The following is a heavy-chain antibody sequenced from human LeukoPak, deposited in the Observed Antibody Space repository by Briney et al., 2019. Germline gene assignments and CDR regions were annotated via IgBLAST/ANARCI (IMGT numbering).Heavy chain of an antibody. Sequence: GASVKVSCKASGYTFTGYYMHWVRQAPGQGREWMGWINPNSGGTNYAQKFQGRVTMTRDTSISTAYMELSRLRSDDTAVYYCARLGCSSTSCYDYWGQGALVTVSS. CDR3: ARLGCSSTSCYDY. J-gene: IGHJ4*02. D-gene: IGHD2-2*01. CDR2: INPNSGGT. CDR1: GYTFTGYY. V-gene: IGHV1-2*02.